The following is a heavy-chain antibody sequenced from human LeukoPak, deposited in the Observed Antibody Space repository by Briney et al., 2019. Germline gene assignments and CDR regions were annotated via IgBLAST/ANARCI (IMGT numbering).Heavy chain of an antibody. V-gene: IGHV3-23*01. Sequence: GGSLRLSCAASGFTFSSYAMSWVRQAPGKGLEWVSGISASASGTYYADSVKGRFTISRDKSKNTLFLQMNSLRAEDTAVYYCAKADYYDSNTYRAQFIQHWGQGTLVTVSS. D-gene: IGHD3-22*01. J-gene: IGHJ1*01. CDR1: GFTFSSYA. CDR2: ISASASGT. CDR3: AKADYYDSNTYRAQFIQH.